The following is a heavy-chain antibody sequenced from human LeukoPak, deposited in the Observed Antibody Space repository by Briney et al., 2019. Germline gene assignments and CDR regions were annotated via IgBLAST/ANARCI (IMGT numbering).Heavy chain of an antibody. CDR3: ARDYGDYVLNY. CDR2: ISSSSSTI. J-gene: IGHJ4*02. D-gene: IGHD4-17*01. Sequence: PGGSLRLSCAASGFTFSSYSMNWVRQAPGKGLEWVTYISSSSSTIYYADSVKGRFTISRDNAKNSLYLQMNSLRAEDTAVYYCARDYGDYVLNYWGQGTLVTVSS. V-gene: IGHV3-48*01. CDR1: GFTFSSYS.